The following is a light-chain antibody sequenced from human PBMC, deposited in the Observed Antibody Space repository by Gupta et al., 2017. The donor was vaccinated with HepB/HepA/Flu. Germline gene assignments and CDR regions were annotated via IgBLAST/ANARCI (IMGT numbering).Light chain of an antibody. J-gene: IGLJ3*02. CDR1: SPNIGNNY. V-gene: IGLV1-51*01. Sequence: QSVLTQPPSVSAAPGQKVTFSCPGSSPNIGNNYVYWYQQLPATAPKLLIYDNNKRPSAIPVRFSESKSGASVTLSITELQAGDEADYYCGTCDSSVSAVFGGGTKLTVL. CDR2: DNN. CDR3: GTCDSSVSAV.